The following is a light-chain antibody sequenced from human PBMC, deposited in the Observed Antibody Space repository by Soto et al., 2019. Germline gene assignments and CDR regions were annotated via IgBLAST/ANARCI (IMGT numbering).Light chain of an antibody. Sequence: EIVLTPSPCTLSLSPGERATLSCRASQSVGSIYLAWYQQRPGQAPRLLIYGAYIRATGVPARFSGSGSGTEFTLTISSLQSEDIAVYHCQQYNNWPLTFGGGTKVDIK. CDR2: GAY. CDR3: QQYNNWPLT. CDR1: QSVGSIY. J-gene: IGKJ4*01. V-gene: IGKV3-15*01.